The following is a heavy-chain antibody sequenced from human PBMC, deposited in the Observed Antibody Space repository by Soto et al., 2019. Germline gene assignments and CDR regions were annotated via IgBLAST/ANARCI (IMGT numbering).Heavy chain of an antibody. V-gene: IGHV4-59*08. J-gene: IGHJ3*02. CDR3: ARQPPATAAFDI. D-gene: IGHD5-12*01. CDR1: GHSITNFY. CDR2: IYYSGDT. Sequence: SETLSLTCTVSGHSITNFYWSWIGQSSGKRFEWIGYIYYSGDTSYNPSFKSRVTMSVDTSTNQVSLHLASVTSADTAVYYCARQPPATAAFDIWGPGTMVT.